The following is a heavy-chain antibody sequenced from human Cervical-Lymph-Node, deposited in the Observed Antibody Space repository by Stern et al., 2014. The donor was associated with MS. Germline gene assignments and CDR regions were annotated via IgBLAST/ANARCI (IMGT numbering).Heavy chain of an antibody. CDR1: GYTFTAYF. J-gene: IGHJ4*02. D-gene: IGHD1-26*01. Sequence: QVQLVQSGAEVERPGASVKGSCKASGYTFTAYFLHWVRQAPGQGLEWIGWISPKTGSATYAQKFQDRVTMTRDTSINTGYMEVSSLRSDDTAVYYCARDRGSYSDYWGQGTLVAVSS. CDR3: ARDRGSYSDY. CDR2: ISPKTGSA. V-gene: IGHV1-2*02.